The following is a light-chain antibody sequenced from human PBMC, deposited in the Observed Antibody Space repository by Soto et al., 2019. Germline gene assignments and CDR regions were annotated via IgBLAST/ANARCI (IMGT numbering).Light chain of an antibody. V-gene: IGLV2-8*01. CDR1: SSDVGGYNY. Sequence: QSALTQPPSASGSPGQSVAISCTGTSSDVGGYNYVSWYQQHPGKAPKLMIYEVNKRPSGVPDRFSGSKSGNTASLTVSGLQAEDEADYYCCSFAGGNTWVFGGGTKLTVL. J-gene: IGLJ3*02. CDR2: EVN. CDR3: CSFAGGNTWV.